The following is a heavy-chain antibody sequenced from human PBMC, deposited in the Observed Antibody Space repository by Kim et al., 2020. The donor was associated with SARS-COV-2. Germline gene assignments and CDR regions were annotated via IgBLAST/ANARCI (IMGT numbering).Heavy chain of an antibody. Sequence: GGSLRLSCAASGFTFDDYAMHWVRQAPGKGLELVSLISGDGGSTYYADSVKGRFTISRDNSKNSLYLQMNSLRTEDTALYYCAKDIRRYSGSYFDYWGQGTLVTVSS. J-gene: IGHJ4*02. CDR3: AKDIRRYSGSYFDY. D-gene: IGHD1-26*01. CDR1: GFTFDDYA. V-gene: IGHV3-43*02. CDR2: ISGDGGST.